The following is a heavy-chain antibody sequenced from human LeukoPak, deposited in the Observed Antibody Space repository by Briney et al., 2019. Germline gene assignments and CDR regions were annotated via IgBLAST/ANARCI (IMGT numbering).Heavy chain of an antibody. CDR1: GFTFSSYS. J-gene: IGHJ4*02. Sequence: GGSLRLSCAASGFTFSSYSMNWVRQAPGKGLEWVSSISSSSSYIYYADSVKGRFTISRDNAKNSLYLQMNSLRAEDTAAYYCARDYGRAAAGTLAGYWGQGTLVTVSS. CDR3: ARDYGRAAAGTLAGY. V-gene: IGHV3-21*01. CDR2: ISSSSSYI. D-gene: IGHD6-13*01.